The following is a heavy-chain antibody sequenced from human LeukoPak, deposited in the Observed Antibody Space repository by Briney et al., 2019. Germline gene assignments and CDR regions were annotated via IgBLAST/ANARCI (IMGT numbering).Heavy chain of an antibody. D-gene: IGHD3-9*01. J-gene: IGHJ5*02. CDR1: GASISPYY. V-gene: IGHV4-59*01. CDR2: IYHTGIT. CDR3: ASHPMQNYDILTEAWFDP. Sequence: SDTLSLTCTISGASISPYYWSWIRQSPEKGLEWIGYIYHTGITNYNPSLKSRVTISVDTSKNQFSLRLSSVTAADTAVYYCASHPMQNYDILTEAWFDPWGRGTLVTVSS.